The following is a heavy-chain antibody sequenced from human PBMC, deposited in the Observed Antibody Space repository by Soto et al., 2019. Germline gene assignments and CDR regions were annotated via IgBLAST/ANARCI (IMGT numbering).Heavy chain of an antibody. J-gene: IGHJ6*02. D-gene: IGHD6-13*01. V-gene: IGHV1-2*04. CDR1: GYTFTGYY. Sequence: GASVKVSCKASGYTFTGYYMHWVRQAPGQGLEWMGWINPNSGGTNYAQKFQGWVTMTRDTSISTAYMELSRLRSDDTAVYYCARDKYSSSWFYYYYYGMDVWGLGTTVTVSS. CDR3: ARDKYSSSWFYYYYYGMDV. CDR2: INPNSGGT.